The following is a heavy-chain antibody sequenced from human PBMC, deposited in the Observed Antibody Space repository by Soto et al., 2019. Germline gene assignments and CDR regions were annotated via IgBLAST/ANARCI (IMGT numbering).Heavy chain of an antibody. CDR2: ISYDGSNK. Sequence: GGSLRLSCAASGFTFSTYGMHWVRQAPGKGLEWVAVISYDGSNKYYADSVRGRFTISRDNSNNTLYLQMNSLRAEDTAVYYCAKVNAGEIRGGGVQYSMDVWGKGTTVTVSS. V-gene: IGHV3-30*18. J-gene: IGHJ6*03. D-gene: IGHD1-1*01. CDR3: AKVNAGEIRGGGVQYSMDV. CDR1: GFTFSTYG.